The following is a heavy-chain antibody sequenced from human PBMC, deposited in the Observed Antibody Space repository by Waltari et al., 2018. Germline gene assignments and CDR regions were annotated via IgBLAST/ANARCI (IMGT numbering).Heavy chain of an antibody. CDR1: GFSLSTSGVG. J-gene: IGHJ5*02. D-gene: IGHD6-6*01. Sequence: KESGPTLVKPTQTLTLTCTFSGFSLSTSGVGVGWIRQPPGKGLEWIGEINHSGSTNYNPSLKSRVTISVDTSKNQFSLKLSSVTAADTAVYYCARRSGRIAARGYWFDPWGQGTLVTVSS. V-gene: IGHV4-39*07. CDR2: INHSGST. CDR3: ARRSGRIAARGYWFDP.